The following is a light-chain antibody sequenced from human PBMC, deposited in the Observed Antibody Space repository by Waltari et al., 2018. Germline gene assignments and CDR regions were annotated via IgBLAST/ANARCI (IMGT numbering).Light chain of an antibody. Sequence: EIEMTQSPATLSASPGDRATLSCRASQSVGSKLAWYQQKPGQAPRLLIYDAYTRATGIPARFSGSGSGTEFTLTISSLQSDDFAVYHCLQYSHWPPWTFGQGTKVEIK. CDR1: QSVGSK. V-gene: IGKV3-15*01. J-gene: IGKJ1*01. CDR3: LQYSHWPPWT. CDR2: DAY.